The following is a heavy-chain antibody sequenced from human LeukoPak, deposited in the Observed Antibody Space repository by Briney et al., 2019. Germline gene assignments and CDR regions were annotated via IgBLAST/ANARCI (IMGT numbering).Heavy chain of an antibody. J-gene: IGHJ6*02. CDR2: INAGNGNT. Sequence: ASVKVSCKASGYTFTSYYMHWVRQAPGQRLEWMGWINAGNGNTKYSQKFQGRVTITRDTSASTAYMELSSLRSEDTAVYYCARDYDSSWLYGMDVWGQGTTVTVSS. CDR3: ARDYDSSWLYGMDV. D-gene: IGHD3-22*01. CDR1: GYTFTSYY. V-gene: IGHV1-3*01.